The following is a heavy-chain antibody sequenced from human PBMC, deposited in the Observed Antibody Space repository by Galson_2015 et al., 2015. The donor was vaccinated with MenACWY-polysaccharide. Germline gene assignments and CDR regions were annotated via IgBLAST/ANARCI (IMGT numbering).Heavy chain of an antibody. D-gene: IGHD4-23*01. J-gene: IGHJ4*02. V-gene: IGHV1-2*07. CDR2: INPYTGGT. CDR3: ATPGGRDY. Sequence: SVKVSCKASGYTLTDYYMHWVRQAPGQGLEWIGWINPYTGGTSYAHKFQGRVTMTRGTSISTSYMELSRLRPDDTAVYYCATPGGRDYWGQGTLVTVSS. CDR1: GYTLTDYY.